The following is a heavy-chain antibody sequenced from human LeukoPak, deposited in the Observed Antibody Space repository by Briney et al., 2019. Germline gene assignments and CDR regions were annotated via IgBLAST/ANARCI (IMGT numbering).Heavy chain of an antibody. CDR3: ARRGLDGYFWVFDY. CDR1: GGSISSSSYY. D-gene: IGHD5-24*01. CDR2: IYYSGST. Sequence: KPSETLSLTCTVSGGSISSSSYYWGWIRQPPGKGLEWIGSIYYSGSTYYNPSLKSRVTISVDTSKNQFSLKPSSVTAADTAVYYCARRGLDGYFWVFDYWGQGTLVTVSS. J-gene: IGHJ4*02. V-gene: IGHV4-39*07.